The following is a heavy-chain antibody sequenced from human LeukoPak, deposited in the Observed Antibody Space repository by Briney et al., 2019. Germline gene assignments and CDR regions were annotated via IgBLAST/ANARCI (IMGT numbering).Heavy chain of an antibody. J-gene: IGHJ4*02. Sequence: GGSLRLSCAASGFTFSSYAMSWVRQAPGKGLEWVSAISGSGGSTYYADSVKGRFTISRDNSKNTLYLQMNRLRAEDTDVYYCANETYSYDSSGYYFDYWGQGTLVTVSS. CDR2: ISGSGGST. V-gene: IGHV3-23*01. CDR1: GFTFSSYA. CDR3: ANETYSYDSSGYYFDY. D-gene: IGHD3-22*01.